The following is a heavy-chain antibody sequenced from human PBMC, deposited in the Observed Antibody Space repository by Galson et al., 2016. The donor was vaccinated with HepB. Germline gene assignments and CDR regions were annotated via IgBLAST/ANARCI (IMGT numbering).Heavy chain of an antibody. CDR2: ICWNDDK. Sequence: PALVKPTQTLTLTCTFSGFSITTDGEGVGWIRQAPGKALEWLVVICWNDDKRYSPSVKSRLTVTKDTSKNQVVLTMTNMDPVDTATYYCARRLYLGGLDVWGQGTTVTVSS. CDR1: GFSITTDGEG. D-gene: IGHD7-27*01. CDR3: ARRLYLGGLDV. J-gene: IGHJ6*02. V-gene: IGHV2-5*01.